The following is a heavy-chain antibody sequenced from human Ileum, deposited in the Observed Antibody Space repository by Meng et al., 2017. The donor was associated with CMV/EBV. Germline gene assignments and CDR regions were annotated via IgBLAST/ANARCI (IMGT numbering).Heavy chain of an antibody. J-gene: IGHJ3*02. Sequence: GSLRLSCSVSGASVSSGIYYWSWIRQPPGKGLEWIGFIYHSGTTNYNPSLKSRVPLSVNKSKNQFSLRLSSVTAADTAVYYCERWGESCSSPSCYLGAFDIWGQGTAVTVSS. CDR3: ERWGESCSSPSCYLGAFDI. V-gene: IGHV4-61*01. CDR2: IYHSGTT. CDR1: GASVSSGIYY. D-gene: IGHD2-2*01.